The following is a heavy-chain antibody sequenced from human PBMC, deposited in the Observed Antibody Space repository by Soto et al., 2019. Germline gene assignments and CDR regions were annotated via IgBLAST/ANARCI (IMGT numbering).Heavy chain of an antibody. CDR1: GGSISSSNL. D-gene: IGHD4-17*01. J-gene: IGHJ4*02. CDR2: IYHSGST. V-gene: IGHV4-4*02. Sequence: SETLSLTCAVSGGSISSSNLWSWVRQPPGKGLEWIGEIYHSGSTNYNPSLKSRVAISVDKSKNQFSLKLSSVTAADTAVYYCARVETTVTWADYWGQGTLVTVSS. CDR3: ARVETTVTWADY.